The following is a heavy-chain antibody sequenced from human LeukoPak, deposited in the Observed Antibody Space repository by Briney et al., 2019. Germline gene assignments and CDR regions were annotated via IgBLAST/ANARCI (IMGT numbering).Heavy chain of an antibody. CDR1: GFTFSSYG. D-gene: IGHD2-8*01. J-gene: IGHJ4*02. CDR3: ARVPYGPN. CDR2: IYSGGST. V-gene: IGHV3-53*01. Sequence: GGSLRLSCAASGFTFSSYGMNWVRQAPGKGLEWVSIIYSGGSTYYADSVKGRFTISRDNSKNTLYLQMNSLRAEDTAVYYCARVPYGPNWGQGALVTVSS.